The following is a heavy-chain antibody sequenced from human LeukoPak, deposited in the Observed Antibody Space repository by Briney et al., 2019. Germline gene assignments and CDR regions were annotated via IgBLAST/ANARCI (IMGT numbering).Heavy chain of an antibody. CDR3: ARGYYDNSGYYFPFDY. V-gene: IGHV3-11*06. CDR2: IRSSSSYT. CDR1: GFTFSDYY. Sequence: GGSLRLSCAASGFTFSDYYMSWIRQAPGKGLEWVSYIRSSSSYTNYADSVKGRFTISRDNAKNSLYLQMNSLRAEDTAVYYCARGYYDNSGYYFPFDYWGQGTLVTVSS. J-gene: IGHJ4*02. D-gene: IGHD3-22*01.